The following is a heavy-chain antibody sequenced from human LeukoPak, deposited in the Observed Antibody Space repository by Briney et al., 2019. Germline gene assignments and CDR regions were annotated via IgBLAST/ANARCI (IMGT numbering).Heavy chain of an antibody. V-gene: IGHV3-74*01. Sequence: GGSLRLSCAASGFTFSSYSMNWVRQAPGKGLEWVSRINSDGSSTNYAASVKGRFTISRDNAKNTLYLQMNSLRAEDTAVYYCVRTGLSTGDYYYGMDVWGQGTTVTVSS. CDR1: GFTFSSYS. CDR2: INSDGSST. CDR3: VRTGLSTGDYYYGMDV. D-gene: IGHD2/OR15-2a*01. J-gene: IGHJ6*02.